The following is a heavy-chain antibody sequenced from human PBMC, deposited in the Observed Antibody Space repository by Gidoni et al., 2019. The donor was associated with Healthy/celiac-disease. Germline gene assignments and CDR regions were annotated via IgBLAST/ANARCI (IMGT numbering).Heavy chain of an antibody. Sequence: QLQLQESGPGLVKPSETLSLTCTVSGGSISSSSYYWGWIRQPPGKGLEWIGSIYYSGSTYYNPSLKSRVTISVDTSKNQFSLKLSSVTAADTAVYYCARRPLVGATFDPWGQGTLVTVSS. J-gene: IGHJ5*02. CDR2: IYYSGST. CDR1: GGSISSSSYY. CDR3: ARRPLVGATFDP. V-gene: IGHV4-39*01. D-gene: IGHD1-26*01.